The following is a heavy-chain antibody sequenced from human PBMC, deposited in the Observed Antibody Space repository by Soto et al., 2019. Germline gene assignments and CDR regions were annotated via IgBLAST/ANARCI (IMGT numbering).Heavy chain of an antibody. CDR2: INSDGSST. V-gene: IGHV3-74*01. CDR1: GFTFSSYW. CDR3: ARRGLGIAARRGGDY. J-gene: IGHJ4*02. Sequence: GGSLRLSCAASGFTFSSYWMHWVRQAPGKGLVWVSRINSDGSSTSYADSVKGRFTISRDNAKNTLYLQMNSLRAEDTAVYYCARRGLGIAARRGGDYWGQGTLVTVSS. D-gene: IGHD6-6*01.